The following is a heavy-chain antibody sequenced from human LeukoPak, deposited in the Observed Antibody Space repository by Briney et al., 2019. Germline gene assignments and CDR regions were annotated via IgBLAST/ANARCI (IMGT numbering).Heavy chain of an antibody. V-gene: IGHV5-51*01. Sequence: GESLKISCKGSGYSFTSYWIGWVRQMPGKGLEWMGIIYPGDSDTRYSPSFQGQVTISADKSISTAYLQWSSLKASDTAMYYCARHFEYSRSHAAFDIWGQGTMVTVSS. J-gene: IGHJ3*02. CDR3: ARHFEYSRSHAAFDI. D-gene: IGHD6-6*01. CDR1: GYSFTSYW. CDR2: IYPGDSDT.